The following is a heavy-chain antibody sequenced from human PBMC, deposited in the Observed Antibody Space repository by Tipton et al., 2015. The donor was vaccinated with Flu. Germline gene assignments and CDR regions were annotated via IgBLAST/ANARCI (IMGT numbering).Heavy chain of an antibody. V-gene: IGHV4-59*01. CDR2: IYYSGST. D-gene: IGHD3-22*01. CDR1: GGSISSYY. J-gene: IGHJ4*02. Sequence: TLSLTCTVSGGSISSYYWSWIRQPPGKGLEWIGYIYYSGSTNCNPSLKSRVTISVDTSKNQFSLKLSSVTAADTAVYYCARVDYYDSSGYYPFDYWDQGTLVTVSS. CDR3: ARVDYYDSSGYYPFDY.